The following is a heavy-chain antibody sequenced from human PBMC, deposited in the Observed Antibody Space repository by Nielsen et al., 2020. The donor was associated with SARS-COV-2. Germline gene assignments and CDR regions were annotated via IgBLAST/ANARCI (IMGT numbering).Heavy chain of an antibody. D-gene: IGHD3-22*01. V-gene: IGHV4-59*01. CDR3: ARVYYYDSSGYYPAPFFDY. CDR2: IYYSGST. Sequence: WIRQPPGKGLEWIGYIYYSGSTNYNPSLKSRVTISVDTSKNQFSLKLCSVTAADTAVYYCARVYYYDSSGYYPAPFFDYWGQGTLVTVSS. J-gene: IGHJ4*02.